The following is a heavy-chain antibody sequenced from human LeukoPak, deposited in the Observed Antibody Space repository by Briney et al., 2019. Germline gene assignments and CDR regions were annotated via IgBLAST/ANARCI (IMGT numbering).Heavy chain of an antibody. CDR3: APGPYRAMAGYFGY. CDR2: IWYDGSNK. D-gene: IGHD6-19*01. J-gene: IGHJ4*02. V-gene: IGHV3-33*01. CDR1: GFTFSSYG. Sequence: RSLRLSCAASGFTFSSYGMHWVRQAPGKGLEWVAVIWYDGSNKYYADSVKGRFTISRDNSKNTLYLQMNSLRAEDTAVYYCAPGPYRAMAGYFGYWGQGTLVTVSS.